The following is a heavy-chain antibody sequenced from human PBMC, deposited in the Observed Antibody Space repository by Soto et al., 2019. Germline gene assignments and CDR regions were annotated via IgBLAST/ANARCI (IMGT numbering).Heavy chain of an antibody. Sequence: QVQLVESGGGVVQPGRSLRLSCAASGFIFSNYVMYWVRQAPGKGLEWVAFMSYDGTTKSYADSVKGRFTISRDNSQNSLCLQMNSLRPEDTGVYYCAREVIWSRYFDYWGQGALVTVSS. CDR3: AREVIWSRYFDY. CDR2: MSYDGTTK. D-gene: IGHD3-10*01. V-gene: IGHV3-30-3*01. J-gene: IGHJ4*02. CDR1: GFIFSNYV.